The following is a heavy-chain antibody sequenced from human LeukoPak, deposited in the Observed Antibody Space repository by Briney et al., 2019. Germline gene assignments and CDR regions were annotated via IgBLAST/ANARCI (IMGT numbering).Heavy chain of an antibody. CDR1: GFTFSSYW. D-gene: IGHD3-3*01. CDR2: IKQDGSEK. J-gene: IGHJ4*02. Sequence: GGSLRLSCAASGFTFSSYWMSWVRQAPGKGLEWVANIKQDGSEKYYVDSVKGRFTISRDNAKNSLYLQMNSLRAEDTAVYYCARDMGITIFGVVIGSYYFDYWGQGTLVTVSS. CDR3: ARDMGITIFGVVIGSYYFDY. V-gene: IGHV3-7*01.